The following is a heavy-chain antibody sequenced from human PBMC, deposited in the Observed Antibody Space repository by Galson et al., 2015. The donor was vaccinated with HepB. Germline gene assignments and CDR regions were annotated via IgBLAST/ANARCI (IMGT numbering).Heavy chain of an antibody. CDR2: ISYDGSNK. D-gene: IGHD6-13*01. Sequence: SLRLSCAASGFTFSSYGMHWVRQAPGKGLEWVAVISYDGSNKYYADSVKGRFTISRDNSKNTLYLQMNSLRAEDTAVYYCAKDQPSAGHYYYGMDVWGQGTTVTVSS. J-gene: IGHJ6*02. CDR3: AKDQPSAGHYYYGMDV. V-gene: IGHV3-30*18. CDR1: GFTFSSYG.